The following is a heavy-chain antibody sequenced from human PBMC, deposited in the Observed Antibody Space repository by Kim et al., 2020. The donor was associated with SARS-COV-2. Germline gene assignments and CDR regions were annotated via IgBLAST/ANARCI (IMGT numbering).Heavy chain of an antibody. CDR2: IIPIFGTA. J-gene: IGHJ6*02. V-gene: IGHV1-69*13. CDR3: ARAILFVVTRRLYYYYYGMDV. CDR1: GGTFSSYA. Sequence: SVKVSCKASGGTFSSYAISWVRQAPGQGLEWMGGIIPIFGTANYAQKFQGRVTITADESTSTAYMELSSLRSEDTAVYYCARAILFVVTRRLYYYYYGMDVWGQGTTVTVSS. D-gene: IGHD2-21*01.